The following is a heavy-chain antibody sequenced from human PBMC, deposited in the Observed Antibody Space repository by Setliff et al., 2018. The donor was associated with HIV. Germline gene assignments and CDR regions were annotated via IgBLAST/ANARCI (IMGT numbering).Heavy chain of an antibody. CDR3: ATLQPDSVDV. CDR1: GYSFTNFW. CDR2: VHPGNSET. V-gene: IGHV5-51*01. Sequence: GESLKISCKASGYSFTNFWIGWVRQMPGEGLEWMGIVHPGNSETRYSLPFEGQVTISADRSITTAFLQWNSLKASDTAIYYCATLQPDSVDVWGQGITVTVSS. J-gene: IGHJ6*02.